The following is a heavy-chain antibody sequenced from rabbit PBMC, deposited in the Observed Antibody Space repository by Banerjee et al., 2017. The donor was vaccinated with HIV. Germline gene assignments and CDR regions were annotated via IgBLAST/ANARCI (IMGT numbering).Heavy chain of an antibody. CDR1: ELDFTSSG. V-gene: IGHV1S45*01. Sequence: QQQLEESGGGLVKPEGSLTLTCKASELDFTSSGISWVRQAPGKGLEWIACIYAGSSGSTYYASWAKGRFTISKTSSTTVTLQMTSLTAADTATYFCARDKGGYAGYGYAYLWGQGTLVTVS. CDR3: ARDKGGYAGYGYAYL. D-gene: IGHD6-1*01. J-gene: IGHJ3*01. CDR2: IYAGSSGST.